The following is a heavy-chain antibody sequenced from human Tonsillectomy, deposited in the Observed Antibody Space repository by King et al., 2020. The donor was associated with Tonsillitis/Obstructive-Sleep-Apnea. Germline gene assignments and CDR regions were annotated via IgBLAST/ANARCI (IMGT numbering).Heavy chain of an antibody. CDR1: GGSVSSGSYY. V-gene: IGHV4-61*01. CDR2: IYYSGST. CDR3: ARLTPYCSSTSCYTPILDY. D-gene: IGHD2-2*02. J-gene: IGHJ4*02. Sequence: VQLQESGPGLVKPSETLSLTCTVSGGSVSSGSYYWSWIRQPPGKGLEWIGYIYYSGSTNYNPSLKSRVTISVDTSKNQFSLKLSSVTAADTAGYYCARLTPYCSSTSCYTPILDYWGQGTLVTVSS.